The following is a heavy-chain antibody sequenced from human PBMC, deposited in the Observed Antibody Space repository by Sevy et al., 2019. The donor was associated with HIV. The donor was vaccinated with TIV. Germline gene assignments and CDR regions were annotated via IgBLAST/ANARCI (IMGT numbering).Heavy chain of an antibody. D-gene: IGHD3-22*01. J-gene: IGHJ6*03. CDR1: GDSVSSNSAA. V-gene: IGHV6-1*01. Sequence: SQTLSLTCAISGDSVSSNSAAWNWIRQSPSRGLEWLGRTYYRSKWYNDYAVSVKSRITINPDTSKNQFSLQLNSVTPEDTAVYYCAREGFSRTMTIIYYYYMDVWGKGTTVTVSS. CDR2: TYYRSKWYN. CDR3: AREGFSRTMTIIYYYYMDV.